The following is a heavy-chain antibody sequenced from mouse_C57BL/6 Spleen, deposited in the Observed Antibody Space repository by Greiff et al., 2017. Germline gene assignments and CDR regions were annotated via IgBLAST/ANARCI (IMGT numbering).Heavy chain of an antibody. D-gene: IGHD2-4*01. Sequence: LQQSGPELVKPGASVKISCKASGYAFSSSWMNWVKQRPGKGLEWIGRIYPGDGDTNYNGKFKGKATLTADKSSSTAYMQLSSLTSEDSAVYFCARIDYDYDGGAMDYWGQGTSVTVSS. CDR2: IYPGDGDT. J-gene: IGHJ4*01. CDR1: GYAFSSSW. CDR3: ARIDYDYDGGAMDY. V-gene: IGHV1-82*01.